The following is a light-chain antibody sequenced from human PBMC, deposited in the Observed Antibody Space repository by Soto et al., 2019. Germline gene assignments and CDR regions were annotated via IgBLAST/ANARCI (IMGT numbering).Light chain of an antibody. CDR1: SSDVGGYDS. V-gene: IGLV2-14*01. Sequence: QSVLTQPASVSGSPGQSITISCTGTSSDVGGYDSVSWYQQHPGKAPKLMMYEVSNRPSGVSNRLSGDKSGKTASLTISGLQADDEATYYCCSYAGSDALVFGSGTKVTVL. J-gene: IGLJ1*01. CDR2: EVS. CDR3: CSYAGSDALV.